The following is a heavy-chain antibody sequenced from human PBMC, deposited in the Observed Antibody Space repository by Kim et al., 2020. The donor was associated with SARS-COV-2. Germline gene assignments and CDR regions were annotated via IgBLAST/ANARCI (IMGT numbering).Heavy chain of an antibody. CDR3: ARVYSGYDWGAFDI. J-gene: IGHJ3*02. CDR1: GYTFTTYA. Sequence: ASVKVSCKASGYTFTTYALHWVRQAPGQRLEWMGWINAGNGNTKYSQNFQGRVTITRDTSASTVYMELSSLRSEDTALYYCARVYSGYDWGAFDIWGQGTMVTVSS. CDR2: INAGNGNT. V-gene: IGHV1-3*01. D-gene: IGHD5-12*01.